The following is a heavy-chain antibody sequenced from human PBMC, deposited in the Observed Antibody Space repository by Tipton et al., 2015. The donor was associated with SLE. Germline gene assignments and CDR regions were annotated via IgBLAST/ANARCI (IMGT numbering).Heavy chain of an antibody. Sequence: SLRLSCVASGFTFSDYWMHWVRQAPGKGLEWLSYISPSSRTIYYADSVKGRFSISRDNAKNSLSLQMNSLRAEDTAVYYCARGYGDLDYWGQGTLVTVSS. J-gene: IGHJ4*02. V-gene: IGHV3-48*01. CDR1: GFTFSDYW. D-gene: IGHD4-17*01. CDR2: ISPSSRTI. CDR3: ARGYGDLDY.